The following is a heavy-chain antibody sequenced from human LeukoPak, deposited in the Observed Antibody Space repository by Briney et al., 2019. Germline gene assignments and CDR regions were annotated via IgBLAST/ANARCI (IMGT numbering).Heavy chain of an antibody. CDR2: ISYDGSNK. D-gene: IGHD2/OR15-2a*01. J-gene: IGHJ4*02. Sequence: GGSLRLSCAASGFTFSSYAMHWVRQAPGKGLEWVAVISYDGSNKYYADSAKGRFTISRDNSKNTLYLQMNSLRAEDTAVYYCARDGNIVLDYWGQGTLVTVSS. CDR1: GFTFSSYA. CDR3: ARDGNIVLDY. V-gene: IGHV3-30*01.